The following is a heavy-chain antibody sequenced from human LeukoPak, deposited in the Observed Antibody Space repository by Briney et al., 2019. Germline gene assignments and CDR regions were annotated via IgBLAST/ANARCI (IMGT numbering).Heavy chain of an antibody. Sequence: SETLSLTCTVSGGSISSYYWSWIRQPPGKGLEWIGEINHSGSTNYNPSLKSRVTISVDTSKNQFSLKLSSVTAADTAVYYCARGDPPPARGYCSGGSCYSGPYYGMDVWGQGTTVTVSS. D-gene: IGHD2-15*01. J-gene: IGHJ6*02. V-gene: IGHV4-34*01. CDR1: GGSISSYY. CDR3: ARGDPPPARGYCSGGSCYSGPYYGMDV. CDR2: INHSGST.